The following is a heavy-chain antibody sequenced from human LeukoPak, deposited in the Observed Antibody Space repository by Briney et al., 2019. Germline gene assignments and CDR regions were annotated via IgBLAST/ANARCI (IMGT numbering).Heavy chain of an antibody. Sequence: GRSLRLSCAASGFTFSSYAMHWVRQAPGKGLEWVSAISGSGGSTYYADSVKGRFTISRDNSKNTLYLQMNSLRAEDTAVYYCAKDLRAKEGVRFDYWGQGTLVTVSS. CDR3: AKDLRAKEGVRFDY. CDR2: ISGSGGST. D-gene: IGHD3-10*01. CDR1: GFTFSSYA. V-gene: IGHV3-23*01. J-gene: IGHJ4*02.